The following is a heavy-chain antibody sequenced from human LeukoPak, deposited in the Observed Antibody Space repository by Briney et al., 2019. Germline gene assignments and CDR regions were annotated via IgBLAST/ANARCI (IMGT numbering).Heavy chain of an antibody. Sequence: SETLSLTCAVYGGSFSGYYWSWIRQPPGKRLEWIGEINHSGSTNYNPSLKSRVTISVDTSKNQFSLKLSSVTAADTAVYYCARGAGMSPAATAYYYYMDVWGKGTTVTVSS. CDR1: GGSFSGYY. D-gene: IGHD2-2*01. J-gene: IGHJ6*03. CDR2: INHSGST. CDR3: ARGAGMSPAATAYYYYMDV. V-gene: IGHV4-34*01.